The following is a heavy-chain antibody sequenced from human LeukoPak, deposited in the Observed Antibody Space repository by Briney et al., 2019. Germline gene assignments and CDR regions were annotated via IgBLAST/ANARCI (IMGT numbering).Heavy chain of an antibody. CDR2: IIPIFGTA. Sequence: SVKVSCKASGGTFSSYAISWVRQAPGQGLEWMGGIIPIFGTANYAQKFQGRVTITADESTSTAYMELSSLRSEDTAVYYCARTPPRFYGGKPGERNYWGQGTLVTVSS. D-gene: IGHD4-23*01. CDR3: ARTPPRFYGGKPGERNY. V-gene: IGHV1-69*13. CDR1: GGTFSSYA. J-gene: IGHJ4*02.